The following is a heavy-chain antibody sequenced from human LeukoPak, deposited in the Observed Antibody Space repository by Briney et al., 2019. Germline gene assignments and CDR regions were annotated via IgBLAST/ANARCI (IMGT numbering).Heavy chain of an antibody. V-gene: IGHV3-66*01. D-gene: IGHD3-10*01. J-gene: IGHJ6*02. Sequence: GGSLRLSCAASGFTFSSYWMHWVRQAPGKGLEWVSVIYSGGSTYYADSVKGRFTISRDNSKNTLYLQMNSLRAEDTAVYYCARDKSPPYYGSGSYGAIGYYYYYGMDVWGQGTTVTVSS. CDR3: ARDKSPPYYGSGSYGAIGYYYYYGMDV. CDR2: IYSGGST. CDR1: GFTFSSYW.